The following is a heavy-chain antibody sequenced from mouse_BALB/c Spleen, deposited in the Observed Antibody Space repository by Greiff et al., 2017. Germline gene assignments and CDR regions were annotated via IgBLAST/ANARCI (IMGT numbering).Heavy chain of an antibody. V-gene: IGHV5-6-3*01. CDR2: INSNGGST. CDR3: ARGGYYDYDGFGYAMDY. CDR1: GFTFSSYG. J-gene: IGHJ4*01. D-gene: IGHD2-4*01. Sequence: EVQVVESGGGLVQPGGSLKLSCAASGFTFSSYGMSWVRQTPDKRLELVATINSNGGSTYYPDSVKGRFTISRDNAKNTLYLQMSSLKSEDTAMYYCARGGYYDYDGFGYAMDYWGQGTSVTVSS.